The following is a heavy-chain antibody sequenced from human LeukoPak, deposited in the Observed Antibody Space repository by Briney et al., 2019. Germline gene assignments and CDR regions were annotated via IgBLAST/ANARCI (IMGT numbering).Heavy chain of an antibody. CDR3: VKVGYGSGTWGWFDP. CDR2: IYPGGSI. V-gene: IGHV4-59*11. Sequence: SETLSLTCTVTGASITGHHWSWLRQPPGKGLECIGYIYPGGSIDYSPSLKSRASISGDSSKNLLSLNLTSVTAADTAMYYCVKVGYGSGTWGWFDPWGQGTLVSVSA. CDR1: GASITGHH. J-gene: IGHJ5*02. D-gene: IGHD3-10*01.